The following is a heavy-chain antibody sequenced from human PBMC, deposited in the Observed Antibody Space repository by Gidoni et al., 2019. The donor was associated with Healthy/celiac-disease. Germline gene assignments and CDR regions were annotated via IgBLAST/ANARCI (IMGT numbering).Heavy chain of an antibody. V-gene: IGHV1-2*02. CDR1: GYTFTGYY. CDR2: INPNSGGT. D-gene: IGHD4-17*01. CDR3: ARDGTKTTVTTFWYFDL. J-gene: IGHJ2*01. Sequence: QVQLVQSGAEVKKPGASVKVSCKASGYTFTGYYMHWVRQAPGQGLEWMGWINPNSGGTNYAQKFQGRVTMTRDTSISTAYMELSRLRSDDTAVYYCARDGTKTTVTTFWYFDLWGRGTLVTVSS.